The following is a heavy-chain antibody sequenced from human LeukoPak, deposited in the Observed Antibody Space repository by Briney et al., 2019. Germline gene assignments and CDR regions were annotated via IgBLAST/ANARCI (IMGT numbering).Heavy chain of an antibody. V-gene: IGHV3-30*02. D-gene: IGHD6-19*01. CDR3: TRGVDSSGWYRHGGY. Sequence: PGGFLRLSCAASGFTFSSCGMHWVRQAPGKGLEWVAFIRYHGSDKYYADSVKGRFTISRDNSENMVYLQMNSLRAEDTAVYYCTRGVDSSGWYRHGGYWGQGTLVMVSS. CDR1: GFTFSSCG. CDR2: IRYHGSDK. J-gene: IGHJ4*02.